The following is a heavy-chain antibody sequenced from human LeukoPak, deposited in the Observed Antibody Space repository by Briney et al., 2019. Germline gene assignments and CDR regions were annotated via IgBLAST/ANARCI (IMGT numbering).Heavy chain of an antibody. CDR1: GYTFTGYY. J-gene: IGHJ6*03. Sequence: VASVKVSCKASGYTFTGYYMHWVRQAPGQGLEWMGWINPNSGGTNYAQKFQGRVTMTRDTSISTAYMELSRLRSDDTAVYYCAREAERVVVPAAGYYMDVWGKGTTVTVSS. V-gene: IGHV1-2*02. CDR3: AREAERVVVPAAGYYMDV. D-gene: IGHD2-2*01. CDR2: INPNSGGT.